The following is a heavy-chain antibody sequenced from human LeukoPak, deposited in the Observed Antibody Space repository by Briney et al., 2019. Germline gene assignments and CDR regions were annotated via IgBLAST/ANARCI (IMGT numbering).Heavy chain of an antibody. D-gene: IGHD4-23*01. CDR1: GFTFSSYA. V-gene: IGHV3-23*01. J-gene: IGHJ6*02. Sequence: GGSLRLSCAASGFTFSSYAMSWVRQAPGKGLEWVSAISGSGGSTYYADSVKGRFTISRDNSKNTLYLQMNSLRAEDTAVYYCAKSHDYGGNARRVYGMDVWGQGTTVTVSS. CDR2: ISGSGGST. CDR3: AKSHDYGGNARRVYGMDV.